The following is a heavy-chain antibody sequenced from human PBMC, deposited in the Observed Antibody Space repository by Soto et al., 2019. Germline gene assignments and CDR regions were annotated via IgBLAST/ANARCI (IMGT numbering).Heavy chain of an antibody. CDR1: GFTFSNFA. CDR2: ISGSGDDT. V-gene: IGHV3-23*01. CDR3: ANPIPKTGTTFGF. J-gene: IGHJ4*02. Sequence: QVLESGGGFVQPGGWLRHSCVASGFTFSNFAMAWVRQAPGEGLEWVSAISGSGDDTFYADSMKGRFTISRDNSKDTLYLQINSLRAEDTAVYYCANPIPKTGTTFGFWGQGTLVTVSS. D-gene: IGHD1-1*01.